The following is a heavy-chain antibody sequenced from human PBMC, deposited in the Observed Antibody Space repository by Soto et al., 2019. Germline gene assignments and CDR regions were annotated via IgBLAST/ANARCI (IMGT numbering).Heavy chain of an antibody. CDR1: GYTFTGYY. D-gene: IGHD6-13*01. J-gene: IGHJ4*02. V-gene: IGHV1-2*04. Sequence: ASVKVSCKASGYTFTGYYMHWVRQAPGQGLEWMGWINPNSGGTNYAQKFQGWVTMTRDTSISTAYMELSRLRSDDTAVYYCARESLYSSSSFDYWGQRTLVTVSS. CDR3: ARESLYSSSSFDY. CDR2: INPNSGGT.